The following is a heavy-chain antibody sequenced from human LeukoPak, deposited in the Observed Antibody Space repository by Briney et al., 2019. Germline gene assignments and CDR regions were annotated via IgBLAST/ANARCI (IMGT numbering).Heavy chain of an antibody. V-gene: IGHV1-2*02. D-gene: IGHD3-10*01. CDR3: ARGAKGIRGVISY. CDR1: GYTFTGYY. Sequence: ASVKVSCKASGYTFTGYYMHWVRQAPGQGLEWMGWINPNSGGTNYAQKFQGRVTMTRNTSISAAYMELSSLRSEDTAVYYCARGAKGIRGVISYWGQGTLVTVSS. CDR2: INPNSGGT. J-gene: IGHJ4*02.